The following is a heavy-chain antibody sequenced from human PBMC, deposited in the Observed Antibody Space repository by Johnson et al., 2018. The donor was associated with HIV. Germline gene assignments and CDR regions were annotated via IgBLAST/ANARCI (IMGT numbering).Heavy chain of an antibody. CDR2: ISYDGSDK. Sequence: QVQLVESGGGLVQPGRSLRLSCAASGFTFSSYGMHWVRQAPAKGLEWVAVISYDGSDKYYADSVKGRFTISRDNSKNTLYLQMNSLRAEDTAVYYCAKDPGRRDPHAFDIWGQGTMVTVSS. CDR3: AKDPGRRDPHAFDI. CDR1: GFTFSSYG. D-gene: IGHD2-15*01. V-gene: IGHV3-30*18. J-gene: IGHJ3*02.